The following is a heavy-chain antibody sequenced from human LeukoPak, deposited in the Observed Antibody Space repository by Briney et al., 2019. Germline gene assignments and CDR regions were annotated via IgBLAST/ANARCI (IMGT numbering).Heavy chain of an antibody. V-gene: IGHV4-59*01. CDR2: IYYSGST. CDR1: VGSISSYY. J-gene: IGHJ3*02. Sequence: SETLSLTCTVSVGSISSYYWSWIRQPPGKGLEWIGYIYYSGSTNYNPSLKSRVTISVDTSKNQFSLKLSSVTAADTAVYYCARDYRWLAGKAFDIWGQGTMVTVSS. CDR3: ARDYRWLAGKAFDI. D-gene: IGHD6-19*01.